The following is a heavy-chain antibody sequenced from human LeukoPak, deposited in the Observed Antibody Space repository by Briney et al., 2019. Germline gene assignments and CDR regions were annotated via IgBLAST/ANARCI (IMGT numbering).Heavy chain of an antibody. D-gene: IGHD6-13*01. CDR2: INPNSGGT. CDR3: ARVRTIAAAPDY. J-gene: IGHJ4*02. V-gene: IGHV1-2*02. Sequence: WVRQXXXQGLEWMGWINPNSGGTNYAQKFQGRVTMTRDTSITTAYMELSRLRSDDTAVYYCARVRTIAAAPDYWGQGTLVTVSS.